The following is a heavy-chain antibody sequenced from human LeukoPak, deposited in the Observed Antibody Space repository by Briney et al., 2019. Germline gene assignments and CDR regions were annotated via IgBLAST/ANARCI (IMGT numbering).Heavy chain of an antibody. V-gene: IGHV4-61*08. Sequence: PSQTLSLTCTVSGGSISSGDYYWSWIRQPPGKGLEWIGYIYYSGSTNYNPSLKSRVTISVDTSKNQFSLKLSSVTAADTAVYYCARVTPTYPRDYGDYVWTTKTSNLAFDPWGQGTLVTVSS. J-gene: IGHJ5*02. CDR1: GGSISSGDYY. D-gene: IGHD4-17*01. CDR3: ARVTPTYPRDYGDYVWTTKTSNLAFDP. CDR2: IYYSGST.